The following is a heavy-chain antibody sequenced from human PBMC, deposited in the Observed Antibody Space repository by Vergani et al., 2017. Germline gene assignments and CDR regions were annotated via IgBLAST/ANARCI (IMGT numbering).Heavy chain of an antibody. CDR2: IYYSGST. Sequence: QVQLQESGPGLVKPSETLSLTCTVSGGSISSYYWSWIRQPPGQGLEWIGYIYYSGSTNYNPSLKSRVTISVDTSKNQFSLKLSSVTAADTAVYYCASHDYYDSSGTESAFDIWGQGTMVTVSS. D-gene: IGHD3-22*01. CDR3: ASHDYYDSSGTESAFDI. CDR1: GGSISSYY. J-gene: IGHJ3*02. V-gene: IGHV4-59*01.